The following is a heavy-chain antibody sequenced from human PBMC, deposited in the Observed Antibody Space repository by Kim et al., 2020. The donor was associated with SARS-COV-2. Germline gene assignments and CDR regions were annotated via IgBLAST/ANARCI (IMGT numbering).Heavy chain of an antibody. Sequence: FTISRDNAKNSLYLQMNSLRAEDTAVYYCARGLRGYDYIWGSYRNTPFDYWGQGTLVTVSS. D-gene: IGHD3-16*02. J-gene: IGHJ4*02. V-gene: IGHV3-11*01. CDR3: ARGLRGYDYIWGSYRNTPFDY.